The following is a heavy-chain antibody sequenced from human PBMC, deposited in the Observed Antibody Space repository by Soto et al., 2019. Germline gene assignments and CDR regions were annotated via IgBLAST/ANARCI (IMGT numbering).Heavy chain of an antibody. D-gene: IGHD3-10*01. CDR1: GGTFSSYA. CDR2: IIPIFGTA. J-gene: IGHJ6*02. V-gene: IGHV1-69*13. Sequence: SVKVSCKASGGTFSSYAISWVRQAPGQGLEWMGGIIPIFGTANYAQKFQGRVTITADESTSTAYTELSSLRSEDTAVYYCAREKGYYGSGSYYKSPYYYYGMDVWGQGTTVTVSS. CDR3: AREKGYYGSGSYYKSPYYYYGMDV.